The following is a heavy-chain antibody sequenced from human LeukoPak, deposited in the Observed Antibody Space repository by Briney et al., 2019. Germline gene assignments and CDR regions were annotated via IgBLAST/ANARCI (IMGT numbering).Heavy chain of an antibody. CDR3: ARGARGEYQLLSNWFDP. V-gene: IGHV1-3*01. CDR2: INAGNGNT. CDR1: GYTFSNNA. Sequence: ASVKVSCKASGYTFSNNALHWVRQAPGQRPEWMGWINAGNGNTKYSQKFQGRVTMTRNTSINTAYMELSSLRSEDTAVYYCARGARGEYQLLSNWFDPWGQGTLVTVSS. D-gene: IGHD2-2*01. J-gene: IGHJ5*02.